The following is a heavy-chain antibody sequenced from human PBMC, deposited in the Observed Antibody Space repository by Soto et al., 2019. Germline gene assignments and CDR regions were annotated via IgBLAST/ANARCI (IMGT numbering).Heavy chain of an antibody. J-gene: IGHJ6*02. Sequence: QVQLQESGPGLVKPSQTLSLTCTVSGGSISSGDYYWSWIRQPPGKGLEWIGYIYYSGSTYYNPSLKSRVTIPVDTSKNQFSLKLSSVTAADTAVYYCARASRYSSGGSCYRHYYYYGMDVWGQGTTVTVSS. CDR3: ARASRYSSGGSCYRHYYYYGMDV. CDR1: GGSISSGDYY. V-gene: IGHV4-30-4*01. CDR2: IYYSGST. D-gene: IGHD2-15*01.